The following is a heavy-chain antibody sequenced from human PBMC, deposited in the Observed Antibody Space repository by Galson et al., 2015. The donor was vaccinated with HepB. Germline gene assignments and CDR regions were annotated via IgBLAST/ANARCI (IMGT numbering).Heavy chain of an antibody. CDR3: ARSPITFGGVIVIYYFDY. CDR1: GFTFSSYA. Sequence: SLSLSCAASGFTFSSYAMHWVRQAPGKGLEWVAVISYDGSNKYYADSVKGRFTISRDNSKNTLYLQMNSLRAEDTAVYYCARSPITFGGVIVIYYFDYWGQGTLVTVSS. CDR2: ISYDGSNK. J-gene: IGHJ4*02. D-gene: IGHD3-16*02. V-gene: IGHV3-30-3*01.